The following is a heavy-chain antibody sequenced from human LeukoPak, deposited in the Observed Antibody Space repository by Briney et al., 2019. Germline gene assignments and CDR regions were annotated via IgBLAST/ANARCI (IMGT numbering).Heavy chain of an antibody. CDR2: INSDGSST. Sequence: GGSLRLSCAASGFTFSSYRMHWVRQAPGKGLVWVSRINSDGSSTSYADSVKGRFTISRDNAKNTLYLQMNSLRAEDTAVYYCARGTVTTDGSGTYYWGQGTLVTVSS. CDR1: GFTFSSYR. CDR3: ARGTVTTDGSGTYY. J-gene: IGHJ4*02. D-gene: IGHD3-10*01. V-gene: IGHV3-74*01.